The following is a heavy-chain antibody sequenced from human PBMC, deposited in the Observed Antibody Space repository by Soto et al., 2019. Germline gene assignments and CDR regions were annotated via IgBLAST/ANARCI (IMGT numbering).Heavy chain of an antibody. Sequence: ASVKVSCRASGYTFTSYGISWVRQAPGQELEWMGWTSIYNGNTNYAQKLQGRVTMTTDTSTSTPYMDLRSLRSDDTAVYYCARGNYDILTGSPPSYYYYGMDVWGQGTTFTVSS. V-gene: IGHV1-18*01. J-gene: IGHJ6*02. CDR1: GYTFTSYG. CDR2: TSIYNGNT. CDR3: ARGNYDILTGSPPSYYYYGMDV. D-gene: IGHD3-9*01.